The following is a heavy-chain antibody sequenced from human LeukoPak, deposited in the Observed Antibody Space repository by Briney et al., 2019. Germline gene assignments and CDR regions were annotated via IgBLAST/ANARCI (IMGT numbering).Heavy chain of an antibody. D-gene: IGHD6-13*01. CDR1: GFTFSNAW. Sequence: PGGSLRLSCAASGFTFSNAWMSWVRQPPGKGLEWIGEINHSGSTNYNPSLKSRVTISVDTSKNQFSLKLSSVTAADTAVYYCARIRAQSQQLWRDYWGQGTLVTVSS. V-gene: IGHV4-34*01. CDR3: ARIRAQSQQLWRDY. J-gene: IGHJ4*02. CDR2: INHSGST.